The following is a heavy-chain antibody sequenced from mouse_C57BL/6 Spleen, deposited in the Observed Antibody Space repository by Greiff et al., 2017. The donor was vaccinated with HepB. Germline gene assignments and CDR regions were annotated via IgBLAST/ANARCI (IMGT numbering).Heavy chain of an antibody. D-gene: IGHD1-1*01. V-gene: IGHV5-4*01. CDR3: ARDEGYYGSSYGFAY. CDR1: GFTFSSYA. J-gene: IGHJ3*01. CDR2: ISDGGSYT. Sequence: EVKVVESGGGLVKPGGSLKLSCAASGFTFSSYAMSWVRQTPEKRLEWVATISDGGSYTYYPDNVKGRFTISRDNAKNNLYLQMSHLKSEDTAMYYCARDEGYYGSSYGFAYWGQGTLVTVSA.